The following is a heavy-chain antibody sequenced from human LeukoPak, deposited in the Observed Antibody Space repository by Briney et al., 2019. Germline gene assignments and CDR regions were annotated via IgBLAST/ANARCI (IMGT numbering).Heavy chain of an antibody. J-gene: IGHJ4*02. CDR3: ARDNHGHGFDY. Sequence: LPGGSLRLSCAASGFTFSTYSMSWVRQAPGKGLEWLSYISSTGSATYYADSVRGRSTISRDDAKNSLFLQMDSLRDEDTAVYYCARDNHGHGFDYWGQGTLVTVSS. CDR2: ISSTGSAT. D-gene: IGHD5-24*01. CDR1: GFTFSTYS. V-gene: IGHV3-48*02.